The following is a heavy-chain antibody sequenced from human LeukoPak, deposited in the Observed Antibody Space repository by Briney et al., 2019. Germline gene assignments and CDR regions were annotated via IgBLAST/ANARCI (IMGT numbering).Heavy chain of an antibody. CDR1: GFNFRLYS. CDR2: ITSSSKTT. D-gene: IGHD2-2*01. V-gene: IGHV3-48*01. CDR3: ARDARGVVVPAATYDY. Sequence: GGSLRLSCAASGFNFRLYSMNWVRQAPGKGLEWISYITSSSKTTYYAPSVKGRFTISRDNAKNSLYLQMNSLRAEDTAVYYCARDARGVVVPAATYDYWGQGTLVTVSS. J-gene: IGHJ4*02.